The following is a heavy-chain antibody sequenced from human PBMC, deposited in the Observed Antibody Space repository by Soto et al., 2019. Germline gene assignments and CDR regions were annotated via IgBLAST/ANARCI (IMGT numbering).Heavy chain of an antibody. CDR2: MNPNSGNT. J-gene: IGHJ6*02. D-gene: IGHD3-3*01. V-gene: IGHV1-8*01. CDR3: ARGRFDTIFGVVIVSANYYGLDV. CDR1: GYTFTSYD. Sequence: ASVKVSCKASGYTFTSYDINWVRQATGQGLEWMGWMNPNSGNTGYAQKFQGRVTMTRNTSISTAYKELSSLRSEDTAVYYCARGRFDTIFGVVIVSANYYGLDVWGQGTTVTVSS.